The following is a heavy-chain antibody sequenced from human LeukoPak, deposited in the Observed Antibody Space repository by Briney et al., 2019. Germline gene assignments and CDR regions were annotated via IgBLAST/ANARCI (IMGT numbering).Heavy chain of an antibody. CDR1: GGSFSGYY. D-gene: IGHD3-10*01. V-gene: IGHV4-34*01. J-gene: IGHJ4*02. CDR2: INHSGST. CDR3: ARQGVRGQYLVHFDY. Sequence: SETLSLTCAVYGGSFSGYYWSWIRQPPGKGLEWIGEINHSGSTNYNPSLKSRVTISVDTSKNQFSLKLRSVTAADTAVYYCARQGVRGQYLVHFDYWGQGTLLTVSS.